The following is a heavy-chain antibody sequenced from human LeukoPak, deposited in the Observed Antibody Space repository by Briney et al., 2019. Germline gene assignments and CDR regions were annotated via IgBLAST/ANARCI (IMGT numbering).Heavy chain of an antibody. CDR1: GYTFTSYY. Sequence: ASVKVSCKASGYTFTSYYTHWVRQAPGQGLEWMGIINPSGGSTSYAQKFQGRVTMTRDTSTSTVYMELSSLRSGDTAVYYCARGGGGYGDYTPWGQGTLVTVSS. CDR3: ARGGGGYGDYTP. V-gene: IGHV1-46*01. J-gene: IGHJ5*02. CDR2: INPSGGST. D-gene: IGHD4-17*01.